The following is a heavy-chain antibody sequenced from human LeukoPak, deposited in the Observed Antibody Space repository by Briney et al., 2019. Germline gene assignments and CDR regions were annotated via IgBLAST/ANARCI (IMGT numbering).Heavy chain of an antibody. J-gene: IGHJ4*02. CDR1: GFTVSSDY. CDR3: ARGVSGSQFDY. V-gene: IGHV3-53*01. CDR2: IYSGGRT. D-gene: IGHD1-26*01. Sequence: GGSLRPSCAASGFTVSSDYMSWVRQAPGKGLEWVSVIYSGGRTYHADSVRGRFTISRDNSKNMVYFQMNSLRVEDTAVYYCARGVSGSQFDYWGQGSLVTVSS.